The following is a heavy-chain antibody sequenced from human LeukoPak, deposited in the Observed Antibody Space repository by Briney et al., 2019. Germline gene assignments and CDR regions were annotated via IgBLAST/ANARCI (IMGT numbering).Heavy chain of an antibody. J-gene: IGHJ4*02. CDR1: GGSISSGDYY. CDR2: IYYSGST. D-gene: IGHD2-21*02. CDR3: ASLGGGDWLFDY. V-gene: IGHV4-30-4*01. Sequence: PSETLSLTCTVSGGSISSGDYYWSWIRQPPGKGLEWIGYIYYSGSTYYNPSLKSRVTISVDTSKNQFSLKLSPVTAADTAVYYCASLGGGDWLFDYWGQGTLVTVSS.